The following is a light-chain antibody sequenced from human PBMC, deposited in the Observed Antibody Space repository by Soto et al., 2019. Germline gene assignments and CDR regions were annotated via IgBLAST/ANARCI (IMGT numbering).Light chain of an antibody. CDR1: SSDVGGYNA. CDR3: ASFASDGAYV. V-gene: IGLV2-14*01. Sequence: QSVLTQPASVSGSPGQSITISCTGTSSDVGGYNAVSWYQQHPDKAPKLMIYDVTNRPSGASSRFSGSKSGNTASLTISGLQDEDEADYYCASFASDGAYVFGTGTKLTVL. J-gene: IGLJ1*01. CDR2: DVT.